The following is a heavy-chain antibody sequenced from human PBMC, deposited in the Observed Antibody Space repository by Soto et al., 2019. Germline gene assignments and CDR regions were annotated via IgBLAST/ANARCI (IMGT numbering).Heavy chain of an antibody. V-gene: IGHV1-46*01. CDR2: INPLAGRV. CDR1: GYAFTDSF. J-gene: IGHJ4*02. CDR3: ARARIGTLNGFDY. D-gene: IGHD1-1*01. Sequence: QVQLVQSGAEVKTPGASVTVSCRTSGYAFTDSFIHWLRQAPGHGLEWMGMINPLAGRVTYAQTFQGRVTMTKDTSTNTVYLQLNSLVPEQTGVYYCARARIGTLNGFDYWGQGTLVTVSS.